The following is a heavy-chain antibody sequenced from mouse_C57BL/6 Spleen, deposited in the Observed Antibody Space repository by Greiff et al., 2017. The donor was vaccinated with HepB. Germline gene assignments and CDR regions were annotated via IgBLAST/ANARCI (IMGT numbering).Heavy chain of an antibody. CDR1: GYTFTDYN. CDR3: ARGRAYSNHFPYAMDY. J-gene: IGHJ4*01. Sequence: EVQLQQSGPELVKPGASVKIPCKASGYTFTDYNMDWVKQSHGKSLEWIGDINPNNGGTIYNQKFKGKATLTVDKSSSTAYMELRSLTSEDTAVYYCARGRAYSNHFPYAMDYWGQGTSVTVSS. V-gene: IGHV1-18*01. CDR2: INPNNGGT. D-gene: IGHD2-5*01.